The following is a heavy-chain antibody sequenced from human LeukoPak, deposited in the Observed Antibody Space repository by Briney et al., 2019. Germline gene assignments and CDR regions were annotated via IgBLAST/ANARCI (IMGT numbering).Heavy chain of an antibody. J-gene: IGHJ6*03. CDR2: IYHSGST. D-gene: IGHD6-13*01. CDR3: ARASSSSWYPYYMDV. CDR1: GVSISSGGYY. V-gene: IGHV4-30-2*01. Sequence: SETLSLTCTVSGVSISSGGYYWSWIRQPPGKGLEWIGYIYHSGSTYYNPSLKSRVTISVDRSKNQFSLKLSSVTAADTAVYYCARASSSSWYPYYMDVWGKGTTVTVSS.